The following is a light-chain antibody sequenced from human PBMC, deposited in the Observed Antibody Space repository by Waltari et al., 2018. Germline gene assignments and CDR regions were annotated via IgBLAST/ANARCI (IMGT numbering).Light chain of an antibody. V-gene: IGLV2-14*03. CDR3: SSYTSSSTLV. Sequence: QSALTQPAAVSGSPGQSITIFCTGTSSEVGGYNYVSWYQQHPGKAPKLVIYDVSYWPSGVSNRFSGSKSGNTASLTISGLQAEDEADYYCSSYTSSSTLVFGGGTKLTVL. J-gene: IGLJ2*01. CDR1: SSEVGGYNY. CDR2: DVS.